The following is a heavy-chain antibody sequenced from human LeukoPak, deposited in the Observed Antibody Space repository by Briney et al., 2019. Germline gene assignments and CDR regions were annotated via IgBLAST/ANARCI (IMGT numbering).Heavy chain of an antibody. CDR2: MSGSGGSA. CDR1: GFTFSSFA. J-gene: IGHJ4*02. D-gene: IGHD6-19*01. Sequence: PGGSLRLSCAASGFTFSSFAMSWVRQAPGKGLEWVSSMSGSGGSAYYADSGKGRFTISRDNSRNTLYLQMNSLRADDTAVYYCAKDHGVAVAGMYYWGQGTLVTVSS. CDR3: AKDHGVAVAGMYY. V-gene: IGHV3-23*01.